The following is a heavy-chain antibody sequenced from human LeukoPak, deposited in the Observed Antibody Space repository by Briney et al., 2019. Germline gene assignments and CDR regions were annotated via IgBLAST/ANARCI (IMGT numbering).Heavy chain of an antibody. CDR1: GGTFSGYY. CDR3: ARGEYASASFYNLGGRWFDR. J-gene: IGHJ5*02. D-gene: IGHD3-10*01. CDR2: ISHGGNT. V-gene: IGHV4-34*01. Sequence: PSETLSLTCGVNGGTFSGYYWTWIRQPPGKGLEWIGEISHGGNTNYNPSLKSRVTLSIDMSSNQFSLKLTSVTAADTALYYCARGEYASASFYNLGGRWFDRWGHGTLVVVSS.